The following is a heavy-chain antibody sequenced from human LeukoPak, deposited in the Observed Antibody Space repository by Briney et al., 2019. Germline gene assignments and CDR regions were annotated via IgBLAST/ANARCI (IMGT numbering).Heavy chain of an antibody. CDR2: INTDGSST. Sequence: PGGSLRLSCAASGFTFSSYWMHWVRQAPGKGLVWVSRINTDGSSTSYADSVKGRFTISRDNAKNTLYLQMNSLRAEDTAVYYCARVGLQSYYFDYWGQGTLVTVSS. CDR3: ARVGLQSYYFDY. D-gene: IGHD4-11*01. CDR1: GFTFSSYW. J-gene: IGHJ4*02. V-gene: IGHV3-74*01.